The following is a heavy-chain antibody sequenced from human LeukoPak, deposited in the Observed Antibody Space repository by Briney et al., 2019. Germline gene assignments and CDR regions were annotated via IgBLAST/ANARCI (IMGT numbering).Heavy chain of an antibody. CDR1: GFTFSSYG. D-gene: IGHD3-10*01. CDR2: ILYVGSIK. Sequence: PGGSLRLSCAASGFTFSSYGMYWVRQAPGKGLEWVSVILYVGSIKYYADSVKGRFTISRDNSKNTLYLQMIRLRAEDTAVYYCAKGPGVRGRPGYFDYWGQGTLVTVSS. V-gene: IGHV3-33*06. J-gene: IGHJ4*02. CDR3: AKGPGVRGRPGYFDY.